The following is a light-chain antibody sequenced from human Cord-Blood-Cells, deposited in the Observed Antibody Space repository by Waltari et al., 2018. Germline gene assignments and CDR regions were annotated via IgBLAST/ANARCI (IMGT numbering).Light chain of an antibody. CDR3: CSYAGSSNWV. CDR1: RSDVGSYNL. CDR2: EGS. V-gene: IGLV2-23*01. Sequence: QSALTQPASVSGSPGQSITISCTGTRSDVGSYNLVSWYQQHPGKAPKPMIYEGSKRPSGVSNRFSGSKSGNTASLTISGLQAEDEADYYCCSYAGSSNWVFGGGTKLTVL. J-gene: IGLJ3*02.